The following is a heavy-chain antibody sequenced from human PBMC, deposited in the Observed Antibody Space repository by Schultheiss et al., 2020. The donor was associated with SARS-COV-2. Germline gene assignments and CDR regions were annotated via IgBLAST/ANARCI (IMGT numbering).Heavy chain of an antibody. CDR2: IYASGST. V-gene: IGHV4-4*07. D-gene: IGHD2-8*01. Sequence: SETLSLTCTVSGGSISSYYWSWIRQPAGKGLEWIGRIYASGSTNYNPSLKSRVTMSVDTSKNQFSLKLSSVTAADTAVYYCARERVPLMVTTSGDAFDIWGQGTMVTVSS. J-gene: IGHJ3*02. CDR1: GGSISSYY. CDR3: ARERVPLMVTTSGDAFDI.